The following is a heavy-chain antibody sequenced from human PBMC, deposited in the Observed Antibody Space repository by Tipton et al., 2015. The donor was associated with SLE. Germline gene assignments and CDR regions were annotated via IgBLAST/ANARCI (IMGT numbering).Heavy chain of an antibody. D-gene: IGHD3-3*01. V-gene: IGHV4-4*07. CDR2: IYSGWSF. Sequence: TLSLTCTVSGGSINSGYWSWIRQPAGKGLEWIGRIYSGWSFYYNPSLKSRVTMSVDKSTNPFSLKVTSVTAADTAVYYCARGGDDFWSANYPSGGMDVWGQGTTVTVSS. CDR1: GGSINSGY. CDR3: ARGGDDFWSANYPSGGMDV. J-gene: IGHJ6*02.